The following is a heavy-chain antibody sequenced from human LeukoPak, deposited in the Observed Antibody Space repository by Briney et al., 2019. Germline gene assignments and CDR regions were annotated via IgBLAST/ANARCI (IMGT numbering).Heavy chain of an antibody. CDR3: ARGGYCTNGVCYYGDYGRDY. CDR2: ISSNGGST. V-gene: IGHV3-64*01. D-gene: IGHD2-8*01. J-gene: IGHJ4*02. Sequence: HPGGSLRLSCAASGFTFSSYAMHWVRQAPGKGQEYVSAISSNGGSTYYANSVNGRFTISRDNSKNTLYLQMGSLRAEDMAVYYCARGGYCTNGVCYYGDYGRDYGGQGTLVTVSS. CDR1: GFTFSSYA.